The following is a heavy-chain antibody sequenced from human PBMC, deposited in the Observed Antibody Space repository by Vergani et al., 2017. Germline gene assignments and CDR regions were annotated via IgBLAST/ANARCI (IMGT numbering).Heavy chain of an antibody. Sequence: QLQLQESGPGLVKPSETLSLTCTVSGGSISSSSYYWGWIRQPPGKGLEWIGSIYYSGSTYYNPSLKSRVTISVDTSKNQFSLKLRSVTAADTAIYYCAIRPLRFTRLFDYWGQGTLVTVSS. CDR3: AIRPLRFTRLFDY. D-gene: IGHD3-16*01. CDR2: IYYSGST. J-gene: IGHJ4*02. CDR1: GGSISSSSYY. V-gene: IGHV4-39*01.